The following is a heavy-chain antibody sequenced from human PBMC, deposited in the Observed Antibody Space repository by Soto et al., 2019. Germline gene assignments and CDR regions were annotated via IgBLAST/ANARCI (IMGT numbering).Heavy chain of an antibody. D-gene: IGHD1-26*01. CDR3: ASRPLGATNYYYYGMDV. J-gene: IGHJ6*02. CDR2: IIPIFGTA. Sequence: GASVKVSCKASGGTFSSYAISWVRQAPGQGLEWMGGIIPIFGTANYAQKFQGRVTITADESTSTAYMELSSLRSEDTAVYYCASRPLGATNYYYYGMDVWGQGTTVTVSS. CDR1: GGTFSSYA. V-gene: IGHV1-69*13.